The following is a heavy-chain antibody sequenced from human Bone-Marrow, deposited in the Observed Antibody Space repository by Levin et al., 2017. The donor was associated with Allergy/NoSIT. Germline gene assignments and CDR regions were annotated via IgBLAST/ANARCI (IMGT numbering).Heavy chain of an antibody. CDR3: ARHLIYGDYASFDS. CDR1: GFTFSSST. J-gene: IGHJ4*02. V-gene: IGHV3-48*01. Sequence: GESLKISCAASGFTFSSSTMNWVRQAPGKGLEWISFITRSSTTIYYADSVRGRFTVSRDNAGNSLYLQMNRLSVEDTAVYYCARHLIYGDYASFDSWGQGALVTVSS. D-gene: IGHD4-17*01. CDR2: ITRSSTTI.